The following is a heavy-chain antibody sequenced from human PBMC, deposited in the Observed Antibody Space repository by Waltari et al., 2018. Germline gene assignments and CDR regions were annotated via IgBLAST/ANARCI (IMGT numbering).Heavy chain of an antibody. CDR2: LWADGSHT. CDR3: ARDPPGSGWSFDC. CDR1: GFTFTTHA. Sequence: QVQLVESGGGVVQPGRSLRLSCAASGFTFTTHAMHWVRQAPGKGLEWVAMLWADGSHTHYVESVKGRFTISRDNSKSMVYLQMNSLRDEDSAVYYCARDPPGSGWSFDCWGQGTLVTVSS. V-gene: IGHV3-33*01. D-gene: IGHD6-19*01. J-gene: IGHJ4*02.